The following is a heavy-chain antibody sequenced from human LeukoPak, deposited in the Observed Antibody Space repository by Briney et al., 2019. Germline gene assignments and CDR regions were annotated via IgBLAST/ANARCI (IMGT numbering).Heavy chain of an antibody. D-gene: IGHD2-2*01. V-gene: IGHV3-23*01. J-gene: IGHJ3*02. Sequence: GGSLRLSCAASGFTFSSYAMHWVRQAPGKGLEWVAGISGSGGSTYYADSVKGRFTISRDNSKNTLYVQMNSLRAEDTAVYYCALGLRYCSSTSCYPYAFDIWGQGTMVTVSS. CDR1: GFTFSSYA. CDR3: ALGLRYCSSTSCYPYAFDI. CDR2: ISGSGGST.